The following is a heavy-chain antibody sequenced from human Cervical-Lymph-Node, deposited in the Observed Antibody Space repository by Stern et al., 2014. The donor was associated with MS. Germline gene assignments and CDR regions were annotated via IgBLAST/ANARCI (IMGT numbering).Heavy chain of an antibody. CDR3: VRGRPTNTMFGVLLDP. D-gene: IGHD3-3*01. Sequence: QVQLVESGPGLVKPSETMSLTCTVSGASIDSYYWNWIRQPAGKGLEWIGGIYSGGSTDYNPSLKSRVTMSVDRSKNHFSLRLASVSAADAAVYYCVRGRPTNTMFGVLLDPWGRGILVTVSA. J-gene: IGHJ5*02. CDR1: GASIDSYY. V-gene: IGHV4-4*07. CDR2: IYSGGST.